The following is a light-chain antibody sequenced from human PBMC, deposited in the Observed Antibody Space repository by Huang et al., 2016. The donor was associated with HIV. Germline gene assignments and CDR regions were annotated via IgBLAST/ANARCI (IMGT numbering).Light chain of an antibody. CDR2: GAS. V-gene: IGKV3-20*01. CDR1: QSVSSAY. J-gene: IGKJ2*01. Sequence: EIVLTQSPGTLSLSPGERATLSCRASQSVSSAYLAWYQQKPCQAPRLLIYGASNRATGIPDRFSGSVSGTDFTLTISRLDPEDFAVYYCQQYGRSPYTFGQGTKLDIK. CDR3: QQYGRSPYT.